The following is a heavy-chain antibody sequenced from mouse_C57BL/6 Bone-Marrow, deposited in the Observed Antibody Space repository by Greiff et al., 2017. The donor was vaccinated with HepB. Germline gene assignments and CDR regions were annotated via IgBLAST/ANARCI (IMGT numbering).Heavy chain of an antibody. CDR2: IAPETGGT. CDR3: TRRNYGSSWFAY. D-gene: IGHD1-1*01. CDR1: GYTFTDYE. V-gene: IGHV1-15*01. J-gene: IGHJ3*01. Sequence: QVQLQQSGAELVRPGASVTLSCKASGYTFTDYEMHWVKQTPVHGLEWIGAIAPETGGTAYNQKFKGKAILTADKSSSTAYMELRSLTSEDSAVYYCTRRNYGSSWFAYWGQGTLVTVSA.